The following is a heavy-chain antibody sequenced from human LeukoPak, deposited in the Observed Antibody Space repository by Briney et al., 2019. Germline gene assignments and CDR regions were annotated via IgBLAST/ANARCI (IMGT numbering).Heavy chain of an antibody. Sequence: SETLSLTCAVSGGSISSGGYSWSWIRQPPGKGLEWIGYIYHSGSTYYNPSLKSRVTISVDRSKNQFSLKLSSVTAADTAVYYCARTRGGSGRGGIFSPWGQGTLVTVSS. J-gene: IGHJ5*02. V-gene: IGHV4-30-2*01. CDR1: GGSISSGGYS. D-gene: IGHD2-15*01. CDR3: ARTRGGSGRGGIFSP. CDR2: IYHSGST.